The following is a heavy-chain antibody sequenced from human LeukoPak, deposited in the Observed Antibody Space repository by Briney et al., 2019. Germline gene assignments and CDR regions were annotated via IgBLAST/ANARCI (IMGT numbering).Heavy chain of an antibody. V-gene: IGHV3-23*01. J-gene: IGHJ4*02. CDR2: ISGSGTGT. CDR1: GFTFCPFA. CDR3: ASHPKSSGNLDY. D-gene: IGHD6-19*01. Sequence: GGSLRLFCAASGFTFCPFAMRWVRQAPGKGLEWVSAISGSGTGTYYTASVKGRFTISRDNSKNTLYLEMNNLRAEDTAVYYCASHPKSSGNLDYWGQGTLVTVSS.